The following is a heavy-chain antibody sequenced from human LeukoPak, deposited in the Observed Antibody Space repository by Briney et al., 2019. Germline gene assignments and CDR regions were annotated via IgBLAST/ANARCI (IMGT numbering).Heavy chain of an antibody. CDR1: GYSLSSGYY. D-gene: IGHD3-3*01. CDR3: ARDYDFWSGYYPVDY. J-gene: IGHJ4*02. V-gene: IGHV4-38-2*02. CDR2: IYHSGST. Sequence: SETLSLTCTVSGYSLSSGYYWGWIRQPPGKGLEWIGSIYHSGSTYYNTSLKSRVTISVDTSKNQFSLKLSSVTAADTAVYYCARDYDFWSGYYPVDYWGQGTLVTVSS.